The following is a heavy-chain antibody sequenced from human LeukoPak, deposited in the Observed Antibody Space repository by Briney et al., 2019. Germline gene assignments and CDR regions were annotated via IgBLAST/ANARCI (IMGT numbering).Heavy chain of an antibody. V-gene: IGHV4-38-2*01. J-gene: IGHJ4*02. D-gene: IGHD3-16*02. CDR1: GYSISSGYY. Sequence: SETLSLPFAVSGYSISSGYYWGWLRQPPGKGLEWLGSIYHSGSTYYNPSLKSRVTISVDTSKNQFSLKLSSVTAADTAVYYCARASYVWGSYRPAGDYWGQGTLVTVSS. CDR2: IYHSGST. CDR3: ARASYVWGSYRPAGDY.